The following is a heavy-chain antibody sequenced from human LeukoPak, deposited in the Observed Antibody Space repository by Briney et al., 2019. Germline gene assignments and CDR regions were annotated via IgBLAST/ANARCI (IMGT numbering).Heavy chain of an antibody. D-gene: IGHD1-7*01. CDR1: GGTFSSYA. J-gene: IGHJ6*03. CDR2: IIPIFGTA. V-gene: IGHV1-69*05. Sequence: ASVKVSCKASGGTFSSYAISWVRQAPGQGIEWMGGIIPIFGTANYAQKFQGRVTITTDESTSTAYMELSSLRSEDTAVYYCARVRLELRYYYYMDVWGKGTTVTVSS. CDR3: ARVRLELRYYYYMDV.